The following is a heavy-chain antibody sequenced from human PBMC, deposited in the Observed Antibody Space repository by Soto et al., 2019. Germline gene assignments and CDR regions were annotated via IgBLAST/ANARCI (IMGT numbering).Heavy chain of an antibody. CDR1: GFTFSSYA. CDR3: AVQLYGDSRSGNRATVFDY. D-gene: IGHD4-17*01. V-gene: IGHV3-30-3*01. CDR2: ISYDGSNK. J-gene: IGHJ4*02. Sequence: PGGSLRLSCAASGFTFSSYAMHWVRQAPGKGLEWVAVISYDGSNKYYADSVKGRFTISRDNSKNTLYLQMNSLRAEDTAVYYCAVQLYGDSRSGNRATVFDYWGQGTLVTVSS.